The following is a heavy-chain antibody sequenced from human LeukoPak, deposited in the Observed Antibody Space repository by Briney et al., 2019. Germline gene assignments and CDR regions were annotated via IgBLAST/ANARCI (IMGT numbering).Heavy chain of an antibody. CDR2: ISHDGSNK. CDR3: ANGGYYYDSSGYRIFGLGYFQH. CDR1: GFTFSSYG. Sequence: GGSLRLSCAASGFTFSSYGMHWVRQVPGKGLEWVAVISHDGSNKYYADSVKGRFTISRDNSKNTLYLQMNSLRAEDTAVYYCANGGYYYDSSGYRIFGLGYFQHWGQGTLVTVSS. J-gene: IGHJ1*01. V-gene: IGHV3-30*18. D-gene: IGHD3-22*01.